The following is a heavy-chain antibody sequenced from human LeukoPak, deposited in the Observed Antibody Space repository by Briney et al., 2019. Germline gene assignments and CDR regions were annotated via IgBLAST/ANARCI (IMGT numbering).Heavy chain of an antibody. Sequence: GGSLRLSCAASGFTFSSYWMHWVRQAPGKGLVWVSRINTDGRSIAYADSVKGRFTISRDNAKNTLYLQMNSLRAEDTAVYFCARGFLGGCSGGSCYSGYWGQGTLLTVSS. V-gene: IGHV3-74*01. CDR2: INTDGRSI. D-gene: IGHD2-15*01. CDR1: GFTFSSYW. CDR3: ARGFLGGCSGGSCYSGY. J-gene: IGHJ4*02.